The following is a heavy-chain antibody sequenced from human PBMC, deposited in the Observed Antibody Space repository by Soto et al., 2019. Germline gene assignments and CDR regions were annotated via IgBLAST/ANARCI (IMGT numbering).Heavy chain of an antibody. J-gene: IGHJ4*02. CDR3: ARGPAGWFGELLGVYDY. D-gene: IGHD3-10*01. V-gene: IGHV3-30-3*01. CDR2: ISYDGSNK. Sequence: QVQLVESGGGVVQPGRSLRLSCVASGFTFSSYAMHWVRQAPGKGLEWVAVISYDGSNKYYADSVKGRFTISRDNSKNTLYLQMNSLRAEDTAVYYCARGPAGWFGELLGVYDYWGQGTLVTVSS. CDR1: GFTFSSYA.